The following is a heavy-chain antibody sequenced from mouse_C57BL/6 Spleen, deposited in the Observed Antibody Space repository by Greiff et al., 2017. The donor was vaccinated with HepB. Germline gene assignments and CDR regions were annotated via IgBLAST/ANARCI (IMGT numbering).Heavy chain of an antibody. J-gene: IGHJ1*03. CDR1: GYTFTSYW. CDR3: ARERRPYQLGWYFDV. Sequence: QVQLQQPGAELVKPGASVKMSCKASGYTFTSYWITWVKQRPGQGLEWIGDIYPGSGSTNYNEKFKRKAPLTVDTSSSTAYMQLSSLTSEDYAVYYCARERRPYQLGWYFDVWGTVTTVTVSS. V-gene: IGHV1-55*01. D-gene: IGHD4-1*02. CDR2: IYPGSGST.